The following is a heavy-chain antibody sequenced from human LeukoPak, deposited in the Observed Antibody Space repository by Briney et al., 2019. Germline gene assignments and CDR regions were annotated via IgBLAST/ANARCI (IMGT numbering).Heavy chain of an antibody. D-gene: IGHD3-3*01. CDR1: GYTFTGYY. Sequence: ASVKVSCKASGYTFTGYYMHWVRQAPGQGLEWMGWINPNSGGTNYAQKFQGRVTMTRDTSISTAYMELSRLRSDDTAVYYCAREVGRFLEWLPTYYFDYWGQGTLVTVSS. CDR3: AREVGRFLEWLPTYYFDY. CDR2: INPNSGGT. J-gene: IGHJ4*02. V-gene: IGHV1-2*02.